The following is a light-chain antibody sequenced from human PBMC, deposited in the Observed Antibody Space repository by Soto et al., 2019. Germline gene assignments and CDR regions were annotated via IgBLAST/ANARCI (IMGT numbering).Light chain of an antibody. V-gene: IGLV2-14*01. CDR2: GVT. J-gene: IGLJ1*01. Sequence: QSVLSQPASVSGSPGQSITISCTGTSSDVGGYNFVSWYQQHPDKDPKLIISGVTDRPSGVSHRFSGSKSGNTASLTISGLQAEDESLYYCSSYPHDNTYVFGSGTQVTV. CDR3: SSYPHDNTYV. CDR1: SSDVGGYNF.